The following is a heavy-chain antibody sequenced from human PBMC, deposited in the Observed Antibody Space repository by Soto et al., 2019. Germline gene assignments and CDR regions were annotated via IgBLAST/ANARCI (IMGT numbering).Heavy chain of an antibody. CDR2: IIPIFGTA. J-gene: IGHJ5*02. D-gene: IGHD3-10*01. Sequence: SVKVSCKASGGTFSSYAISWVRQAPGQGLEWMGGIIPIFGTANYAQKFQGRVTITADESTSTAYMELSSLRSEDTAVYYCARLNYYYGSGSYPFLESARNWFDPWGQGTLVTVYS. CDR3: ARLNYYYGSGSYPFLESARNWFDP. CDR1: GGTFSSYA. V-gene: IGHV1-69*13.